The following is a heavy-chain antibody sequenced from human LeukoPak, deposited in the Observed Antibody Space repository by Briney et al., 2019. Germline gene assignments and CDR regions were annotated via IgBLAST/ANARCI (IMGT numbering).Heavy chain of an antibody. CDR3: ARWYSSGWYFDY. V-gene: IGHV4-59*01. Sequence: PSETLSLTCTVSGGSISSYYWSWIRQPPGKGLEWIGYIYYSGSTNYNPSLKSRVTISVDTSKNQFSLKLSSVTAADTAVYYCARWYSSGWYFDYWGQGTLVTVSS. D-gene: IGHD6-19*01. CDR1: GGSISSYY. CDR2: IYYSGST. J-gene: IGHJ4*02.